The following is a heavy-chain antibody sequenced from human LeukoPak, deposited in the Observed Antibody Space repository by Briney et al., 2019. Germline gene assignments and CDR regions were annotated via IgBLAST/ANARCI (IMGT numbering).Heavy chain of an antibody. CDR1: GFTFSSYE. Sequence: PGGSLRLSSAAYGFTFSSYEMNWVRQAPGKGLEWVSYISSSGSTIYYADSVKGRFTISRENAKNSLYLQMKSLSAVDPAVYYCAREEFLVSYYYYMDVWNKGTTLTVSS. D-gene: IGHD3-3*01. CDR2: ISSSGSTI. CDR3: AREEFLVSYYYYMDV. V-gene: IGHV3-48*03. J-gene: IGHJ6*03.